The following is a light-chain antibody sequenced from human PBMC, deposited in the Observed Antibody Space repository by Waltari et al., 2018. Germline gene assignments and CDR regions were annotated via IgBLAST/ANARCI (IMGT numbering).Light chain of an antibody. Sequence: IQMTQSPSSLSASVGDSVTITCRTSQDIDRYLIWYHQKPGNAPKLLIYAASYLQSGVPSRFSGSGSGTDFSLTISSLQPEDFAVYYCQQNYRTPTFGGGTKVEVK. V-gene: IGKV1-39*01. CDR2: AAS. CDR1: QDIDRY. J-gene: IGKJ4*01. CDR3: QQNYRTPT.